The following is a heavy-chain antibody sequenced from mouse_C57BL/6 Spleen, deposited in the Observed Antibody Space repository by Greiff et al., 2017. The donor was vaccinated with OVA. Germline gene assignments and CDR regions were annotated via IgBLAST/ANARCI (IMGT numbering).Heavy chain of an antibody. CDR3: TRDSTMVTTRGLFDY. CDR1: GFTFSSYA. Sequence: EVKVVESGEGLVKPGGSLKLSCAASGFTFSSYAMSWVRQTPEKRLEWVAYISSGGDYIYYADTVKGRFTISRDNARNTLYLQMSSLKSEDTAMYYCTRDSTMVTTRGLFDYWGQGTTLTVSS. V-gene: IGHV5-9-1*02. J-gene: IGHJ2*01. CDR2: ISSGGDYI. D-gene: IGHD2-2*01.